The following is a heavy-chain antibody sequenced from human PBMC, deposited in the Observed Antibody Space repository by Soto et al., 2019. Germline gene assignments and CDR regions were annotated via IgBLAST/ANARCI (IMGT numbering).Heavy chain of an antibody. Sequence: ASVKVSCKASGRTFSSYAISWVRQAAGQGLECIGGIIPIFGTAKYAQKVQGRVRITAEESTSTAYMELSSLRSEDTAVYYCARDQAYGDSSGDYSYYYYGMDVWGQGTTVTVSS. CDR1: GRTFSSYA. J-gene: IGHJ6*02. D-gene: IGHD3-22*01. V-gene: IGHV1-69*13. CDR3: ARDQAYGDSSGDYSYYYYGMDV. CDR2: IIPIFGTA.